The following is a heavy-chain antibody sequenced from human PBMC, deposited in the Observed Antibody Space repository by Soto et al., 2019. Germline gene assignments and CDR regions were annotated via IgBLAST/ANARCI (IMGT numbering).Heavy chain of an antibody. D-gene: IGHD3-16*02. CDR2: IYSGGST. J-gene: IGHJ4*02. Sequence: GSLRLSCAASGFTVSSNYMSWVRQAPGKGLEWVSVIYSGGSTYYADSVKGRFTISRDNSKNTLYLQMNSLRAEDTAVYYCARATGDMITFGGVIAYDYWGQGTLVTVSS. V-gene: IGHV3-66*01. CDR3: ARATGDMITFGGVIAYDY. CDR1: GFTVSSNY.